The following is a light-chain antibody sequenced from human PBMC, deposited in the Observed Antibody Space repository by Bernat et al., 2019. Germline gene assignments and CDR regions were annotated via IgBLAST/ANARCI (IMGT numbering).Light chain of an antibody. CDR2: GAS. CDR1: QAISMY. J-gene: IGKJ4*01. Sequence: DIQMTQSPSSLSASVGDRVTITCRATQAISMYLAWVQQKPGKAPKSLIYGASTLFSGVPSRFSGPGSETDFTLTISSLQPEDSATYYCQQYDRYPLAFGGGTKVEVK. V-gene: IGKV1-16*01. CDR3: QQYDRYPLA.